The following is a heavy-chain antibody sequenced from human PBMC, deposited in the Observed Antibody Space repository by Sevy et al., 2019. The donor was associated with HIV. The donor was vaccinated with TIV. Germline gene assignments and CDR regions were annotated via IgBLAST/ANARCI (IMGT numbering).Heavy chain of an antibody. CDR1: GGSISSSSYY. V-gene: IGHV4-39*01. CDR3: ARHQPYSSHPVYSSSSCWFDP. Sequence: SETLSLTCTVSGGSISSSSYYWGWIRQPPGKGLEWIGRIDYSGSTYYNPSLKSRVTISVDTSKNQFSLKLSSVTAADTAVYYCARHQPYSSHPVYSSSSCWFDPWGQGTLVTVSS. J-gene: IGHJ5*02. D-gene: IGHD6-6*01. CDR2: IDYSGST.